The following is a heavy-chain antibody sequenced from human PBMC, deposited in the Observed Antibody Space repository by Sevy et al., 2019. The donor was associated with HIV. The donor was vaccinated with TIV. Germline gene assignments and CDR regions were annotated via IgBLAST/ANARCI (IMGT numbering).Heavy chain of an antibody. CDR1: GYTFTSYD. D-gene: IGHD3-3*01. CDR2: MNPNSGNI. CDR3: ARGGYYDFWSGYNYYYYGMDV. V-gene: IGHV1-8*01. Sequence: ASVKVSCKGSGYTFTSYDINWVRQATGQGLEWMGWMNPNSGNIGYAQKFQGRVTMTRNTSISTAYMELSSLRSEDTAVYYCARGGYYDFWSGYNYYYYGMDVWGQGTTVTVSS. J-gene: IGHJ6*01.